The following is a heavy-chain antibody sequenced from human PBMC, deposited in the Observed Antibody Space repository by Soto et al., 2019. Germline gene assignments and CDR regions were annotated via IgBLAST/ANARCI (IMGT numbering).Heavy chain of an antibody. CDR2: INHSGST. J-gene: IGHJ4*02. CDR1: GGSFSGYY. D-gene: IGHD2-15*01. CDR3: ARVVVVAATVYPRRFDY. V-gene: IGHV4-34*01. Sequence: QVQLQQWGAGLLKPSETLSLTCAVYGGSFSGYYWSWIRQPPGKGLEWIGEINHSGSTNYNPSLKSRVTISVDTAKNQFSRKLSSVTAADTAVYYCARVVVVAATVYPRRFDYWGQGTLVTVSS.